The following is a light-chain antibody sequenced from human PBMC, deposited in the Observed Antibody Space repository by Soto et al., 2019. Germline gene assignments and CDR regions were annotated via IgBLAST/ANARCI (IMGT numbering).Light chain of an antibody. CDR2: LGS. CDR3: MQALQTPLFT. Sequence: DIVMTQSPLSLPVTPGEPASISCRSSQSHLHSNGYNYLDWYLQKPGQSPQLLIYLGSNRASGVPDRFSGSGSGTDFTLKISRVEAEDVGVSYCMQALQTPLFTFGPGTKVDIK. V-gene: IGKV2-28*01. J-gene: IGKJ3*01. CDR1: QSHLHSNGYNY.